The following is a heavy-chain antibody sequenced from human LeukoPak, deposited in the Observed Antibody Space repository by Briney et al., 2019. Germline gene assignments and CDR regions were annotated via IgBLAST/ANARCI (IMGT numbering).Heavy chain of an antibody. Sequence: PGGSLRLSCAASGFTFSSYVMNWVRQAPGKGREWVSYISSSGSTIYYADSVKGRFTISRDNAKNSLYLQVNSLRAEDTAVYYCARGHHGWYSDLYYFDYWGQGTLVTVSS. J-gene: IGHJ4*02. D-gene: IGHD6-19*01. CDR2: ISSSGSTI. V-gene: IGHV3-48*03. CDR3: ARGHHGWYSDLYYFDY. CDR1: GFTFSSYV.